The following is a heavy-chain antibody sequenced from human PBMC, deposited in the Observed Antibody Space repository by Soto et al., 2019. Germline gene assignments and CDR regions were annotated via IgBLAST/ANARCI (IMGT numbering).Heavy chain of an antibody. CDR1: GYTFTSYG. CDR2: ISAYNGNT. D-gene: IGHD3-16*02. V-gene: IGHV1-18*01. Sequence: ASVKVSCKASGYTFTSYGISWVRQAPGQGLEWMGWISAYNGNTNYARKLQGRVTMTTDTSTSTAYMELRSLRSDDTAVYYCARALMITFGGVIVRSTNFDYWGQGTLVTVSS. J-gene: IGHJ4*02. CDR3: ARALMITFGGVIVRSTNFDY.